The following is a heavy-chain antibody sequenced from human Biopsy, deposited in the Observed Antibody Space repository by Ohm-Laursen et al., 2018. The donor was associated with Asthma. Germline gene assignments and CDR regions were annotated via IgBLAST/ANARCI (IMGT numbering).Heavy chain of an antibody. D-gene: IGHD4-17*01. J-gene: IGHJ5*02. V-gene: IGHV4-31*02. CDR3: ARTTYGDDGFDP. CDR2: IYYSGST. CDR1: GGSISSGAYY. Sequence: TLSLTWPVSGGSISSGAYYWSWIRQHPVKGLEWIGYIYYSGSTYYNPSLKSRVSISLDTSKNQFSLSLTSVTAADTAVYYCARTTYGDDGFDPWGQGTLVTVSS.